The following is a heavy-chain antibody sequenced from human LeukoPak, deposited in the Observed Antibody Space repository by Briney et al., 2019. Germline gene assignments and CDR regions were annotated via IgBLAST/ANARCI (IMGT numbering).Heavy chain of an antibody. J-gene: IGHJ5*02. CDR3: AKDRIDAARPLVSWFDP. V-gene: IGHV3-74*01. CDR1: GFIFSSYW. D-gene: IGHD6-6*01. CDR2: INSDGRTT. Sequence: PGGSPRLSCAASGFIFSSYWMHWVRQAPGKGLVWVSHINSDGRTTNYADSVKGRFTISRDNAKNTLYLQMNSLRAEDTAVYYCAKDRIDAARPLVSWFDPWGQGTLVTVSS.